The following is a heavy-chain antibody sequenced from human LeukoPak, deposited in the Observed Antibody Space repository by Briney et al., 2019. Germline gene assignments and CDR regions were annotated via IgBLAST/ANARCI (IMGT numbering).Heavy chain of an antibody. CDR3: ARTMATIKEWFDP. CDR2: INPNSGGT. CDR1: GYTFTGYY. J-gene: IGHJ5*02. D-gene: IGHD5-24*01. Sequence: GASVKVSCKASGYTFTGYYMHWVRQAPGQGPEWMGRINPNSGGTNYAQKFQGRVTMTRDTSISTAYMELSRLRSDDTAVYYCARTMATIKEWFDPWGQGTLVTVSS. V-gene: IGHV1-2*06.